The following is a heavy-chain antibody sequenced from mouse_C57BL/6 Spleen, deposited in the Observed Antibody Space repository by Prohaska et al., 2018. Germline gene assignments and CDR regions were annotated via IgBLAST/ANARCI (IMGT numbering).Heavy chain of an antibody. CDR2: INFDGSAI. D-gene: IGHD2-1*01. Sequence: EVQLLATGGGLVQPGGSRGLSCEGSGFTFSGFWMSWVRQTPGKTLESIGDINFDGSAINYEPSIKDRFTILRDNDKSTLYLQMSNVRSEETATYYCRRYGNYWYFDVWGTGTTVTVSS. V-gene: IGHV11-2*01. J-gene: IGHJ1*03. CDR3: RRYGNYWYFDV. CDR1: GFTFSGFW.